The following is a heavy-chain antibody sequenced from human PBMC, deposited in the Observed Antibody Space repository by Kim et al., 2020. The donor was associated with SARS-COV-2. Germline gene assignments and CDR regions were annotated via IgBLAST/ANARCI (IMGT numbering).Heavy chain of an antibody. J-gene: IGHJ4*02. D-gene: IGHD6-6*01. CDR2: IIPVFGTP. CDR1: GDNFKSYV. Sequence: SVKVSCKASGDNFKSYVITWVRQAPGQGLEWMGDIIPVFGTPNYAPRFQGRVTITADESTNTAYMELSSLKSDDTAVYYCAREWQLVLDFWGPGSLVTV. V-gene: IGHV1-69*13. CDR3: AREWQLVLDF.